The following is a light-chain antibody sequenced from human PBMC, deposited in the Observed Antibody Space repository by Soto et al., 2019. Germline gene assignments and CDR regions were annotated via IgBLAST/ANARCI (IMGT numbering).Light chain of an antibody. Sequence: EIVLTQSPGTLYLSPGERATLSCKASQSVGSSYLAWYQQKSGEGPRLLIYYESGRATGVPDRFSGSGSGTDVTVTISRLELEDFAVYYCQQYYSSPPMYVCGQGTKLEI. CDR3: QQYYSSPPMYV. J-gene: IGKJ2*01. V-gene: IGKV3-20*01. CDR2: YES. CDR1: QSVGSSY.